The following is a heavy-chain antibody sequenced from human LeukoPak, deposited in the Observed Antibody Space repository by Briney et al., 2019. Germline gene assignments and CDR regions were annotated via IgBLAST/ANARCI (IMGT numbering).Heavy chain of an antibody. CDR3: ARDAITERWLQFPHYYYYYMDV. Sequence: PSETLSLTCTVSGGSISSSSYYWGWIRQPPGKGLEWIGRIYTSGSTNYNPSLKSRVTMSVDTSKNQFSLRLSSVTAADTAVYYCARDAITERWLQFPHYYYYYMDVWGKGTTVTVSS. CDR1: GGSISSSSYY. D-gene: IGHD5-24*01. CDR2: IYTSGST. J-gene: IGHJ6*03. V-gene: IGHV4-39*07.